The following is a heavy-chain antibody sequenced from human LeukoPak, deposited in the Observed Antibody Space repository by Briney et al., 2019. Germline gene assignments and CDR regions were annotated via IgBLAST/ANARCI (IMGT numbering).Heavy chain of an antibody. Sequence: GGSLRLSCAASGFTFSSYEMNWVRQAPGKGLEWVSYISSSGSTIYYADSVKGRFTISRDNAKNSLYLQMNSLRAEDTAVYYCAKGGGGSCYWCYYYMDVWGKGTTVTISS. CDR2: ISSSGSTI. J-gene: IGHJ6*03. CDR1: GFTFSSYE. D-gene: IGHD2-15*01. V-gene: IGHV3-48*03. CDR3: AKGGGGSCYWCYYYMDV.